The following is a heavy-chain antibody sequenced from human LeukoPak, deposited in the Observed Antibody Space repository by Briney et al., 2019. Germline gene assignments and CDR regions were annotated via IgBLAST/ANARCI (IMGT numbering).Heavy chain of an antibody. CDR3: ANPLRRIAVAGFDY. CDR1: GFTFSSSS. J-gene: IGHJ4*02. Sequence: GGSLRLSCAASGFTFSSSSMNWVRQAPGKGLEWVSSISGSSSYIYYADSVKARFTISRDNSKNTLYLQMNSLRAEDTAVYYCANPLRRIAVAGFDYWGQGTLVTVSS. CDR2: ISGSSSYI. V-gene: IGHV3-21*01. D-gene: IGHD6-19*01.